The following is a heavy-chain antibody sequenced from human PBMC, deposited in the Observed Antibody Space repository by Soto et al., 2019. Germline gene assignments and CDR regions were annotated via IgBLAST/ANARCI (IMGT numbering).Heavy chain of an antibody. J-gene: IGHJ6*02. V-gene: IGHV4-30-2*01. CDR1: GGSISSGGYS. Sequence: QLQLQESGSGLVKPSQTLSLTCAVSGGSISSGGYSWSWIRQPPGKGLGWIGYIYHSGSTYYNPSLKSRVTISVDRSQTQFSLKLSSVTAADTAVYYCARGGGYSYYYYGMDVWGQGTTVTVSS. CDR3: ARGGGYSYYYYGMDV. CDR2: IYHSGST.